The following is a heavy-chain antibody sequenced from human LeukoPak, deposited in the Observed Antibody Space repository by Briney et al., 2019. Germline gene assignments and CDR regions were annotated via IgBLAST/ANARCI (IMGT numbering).Heavy chain of an antibody. V-gene: IGHV5-51*01. J-gene: IGHJ3*02. CDR2: IYPGDSDT. Sequence: GESLKISCKGSGYSFTSYWIGWVRQMPGKGLEWMGIIYPGDSDTRYSPSFQGQVTISADKSISTAYLQWSSLKASDTAMYYCARQSAAAGTRLDAFDIWGQGTMVTVSS. D-gene: IGHD6-13*01. CDR3: ARQSAAAGTRLDAFDI. CDR1: GYSFTSYW.